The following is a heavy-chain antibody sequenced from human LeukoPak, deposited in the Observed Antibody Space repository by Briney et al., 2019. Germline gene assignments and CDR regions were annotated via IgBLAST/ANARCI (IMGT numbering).Heavy chain of an antibody. V-gene: IGHV3-30*02. CDR2: IWYDGSNK. J-gene: IGHJ4*02. CDR1: GFTFSRYG. D-gene: IGHD2-21*01. CDR3: AKDGNCGGDCN. Sequence: PGGSLRLSCAASGFTFSRYGMHWVRQAPGKGLEWVAFIWYDGSNKYYADSVKGRFTISRDTPKNMLYLQMNSLTPEDTAIYYCAKDGNCGGDCNWGQGTQVTVS.